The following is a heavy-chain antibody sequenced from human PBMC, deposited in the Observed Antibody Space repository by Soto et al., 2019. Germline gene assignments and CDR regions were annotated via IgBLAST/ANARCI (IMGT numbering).Heavy chain of an antibody. V-gene: IGHV3-74*01. CDR1: GFTFSSYW. D-gene: IGHD3-3*01. CDR3: ARDQEENDFWSGYPYYYYGMDV. J-gene: IGHJ6*02. CDR2: INSDGSST. Sequence: GGSLRLSCAASGFTFSSYWMHWVRQAPGKGLVWVSRINSDGSSTSYADSVKGRFTISRDNAKNTLYLQMNSLRAEDTAVDYCARDQEENDFWSGYPYYYYGMDVWGQGTTVTVSS.